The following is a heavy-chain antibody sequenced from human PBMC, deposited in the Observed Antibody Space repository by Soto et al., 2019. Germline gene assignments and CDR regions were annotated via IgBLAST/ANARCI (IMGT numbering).Heavy chain of an antibody. CDR3: AFGTDYFHY. D-gene: IGHD3-16*01. Sequence: ASVKVSCKASGYTFTNYAMHWVRQAPGQRPEWMGWIHAGDGNTKFSQNFQGRVTFTRDTSANTAYMELSSLRSEDTAVYYCAFGTDYFHYWGQGTLVTVSS. CDR1: GYTFTNYA. CDR2: IHAGDGNT. V-gene: IGHV1-3*01. J-gene: IGHJ1*01.